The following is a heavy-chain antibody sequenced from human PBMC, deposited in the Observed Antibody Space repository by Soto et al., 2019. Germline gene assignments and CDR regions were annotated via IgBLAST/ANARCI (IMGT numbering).Heavy chain of an antibody. Sequence: SQTLSLTCAISWDSVSSSSATWNWIRQSPSRGLEWLGRTYYRSKWYNDYAISVKSRITINPDTSKNQFSLQLNSVIPEDTAVYYCERAHLGSDRYIMAPFDPGGHGTLVTAPQ. V-gene: IGHV6-1*01. CDR2: TYYRSKWYN. D-gene: IGHD2-15*01. J-gene: IGHJ5*02. CDR3: ERAHLGSDRYIMAPFDP. CDR1: WDSVSSSSAT.